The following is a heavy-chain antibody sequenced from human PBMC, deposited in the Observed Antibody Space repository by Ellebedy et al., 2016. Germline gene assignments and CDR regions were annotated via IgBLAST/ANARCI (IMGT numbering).Heavy chain of an antibody. V-gene: IGHV3-53*01. CDR3: ARDLRFLEWSYYYGMDV. CDR2: IYSGGST. D-gene: IGHD3-3*01. J-gene: IGHJ6*02. Sequence: GGSLRLSCAASGFTVSSNYMSWVRQAPGKGLEWVSVIYSGGSTYYADSVKGRFTISRDNSKNTLYLQMNSLRAEETAVYYCARDLRFLEWSYYYGMDVWGQGTTVTVSS. CDR1: GFTVSSNY.